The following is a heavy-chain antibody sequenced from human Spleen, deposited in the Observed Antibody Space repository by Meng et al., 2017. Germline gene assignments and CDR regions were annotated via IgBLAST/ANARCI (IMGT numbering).Heavy chain of an antibody. Sequence: QGHLQQWGAVPVQSSETLSLTCAVYGGSFSGYYWSWIRQPPGKGLEWIGEINHSGSTNYNPSLKSRVTISVDTSKNQFSLKLSSVTAADTAVYYCASGRGSYRFFDYWGQGTLVTVSS. J-gene: IGHJ4*02. CDR1: GGSFSGYY. CDR2: INHSGST. CDR3: ASGRGSYRFFDY. D-gene: IGHD1-26*01. V-gene: IGHV4-34*02.